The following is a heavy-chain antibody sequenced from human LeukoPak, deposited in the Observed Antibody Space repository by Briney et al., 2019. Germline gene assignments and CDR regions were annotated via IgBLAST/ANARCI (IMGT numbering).Heavy chain of an antibody. Sequence: PGGSLRLSCSASGFTFSTYGMHWVRQAPGKGLEWVAVISNDGSNKYYVDSVKGRFTISRDNAKNSLYLQMNSLRAEDTAVYYCARGNIVVVPAAMGGSGSGFDYWGQGTLVTVSS. CDR1: GFTFSTYG. D-gene: IGHD2-2*01. CDR3: ARGNIVVVPAAMGGSGSGFDY. J-gene: IGHJ4*02. CDR2: ISNDGSNK. V-gene: IGHV3-33*05.